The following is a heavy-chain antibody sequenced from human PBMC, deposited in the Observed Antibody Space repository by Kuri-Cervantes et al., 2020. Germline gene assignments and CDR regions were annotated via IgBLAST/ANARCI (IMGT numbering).Heavy chain of an antibody. J-gene: IGHJ4*02. V-gene: IGHV3-71*01. D-gene: IGHD3-10*01. Sequence: GESLKISCAASGFTFSDSYMSWVRQAPGKGLEWVTFIRPKSKTETTEKTTSVKGRFTISRDDSKSITYLQMNSLRAEDTAVYYCAKEAQLWFGESLLGSNDYWGQGTLVTVSS. CDR1: GFTFSDSY. CDR2: IRPKSKTETT. CDR3: AKEAQLWFGESLLGSNDY.